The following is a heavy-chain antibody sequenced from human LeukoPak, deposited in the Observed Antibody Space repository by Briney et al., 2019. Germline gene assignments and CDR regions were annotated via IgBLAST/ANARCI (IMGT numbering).Heavy chain of an antibody. CDR1: GFTFSSYW. J-gene: IGHJ4*02. V-gene: IGHV3-7*01. CDR3: ARDGDYYDSSGNRWRGSKELDY. Sequence: GGSLRRSCAASGFTFSSYWMSWVRQAPGKGLEWVANIKRDGGEKYYVDSVKGRFTIARDNGKNSLYLQMNSLRAEDTAVYYCARDGDYYDSSGNRWRGSKELDYWGRGTLVTVSS. CDR2: IKRDGGEK. D-gene: IGHD3-22*01.